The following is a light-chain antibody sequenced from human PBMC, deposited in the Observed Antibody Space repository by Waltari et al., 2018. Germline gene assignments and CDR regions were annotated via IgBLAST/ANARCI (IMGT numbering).Light chain of an antibody. V-gene: IGKV1-33*01. CDR3: QQHDNPPFT. CDR1: HDSSDD. J-gene: IGKJ2*01. CDR2: DAS. Sequence: DIQMTQSPSSLPPSLGDTVTITCQANHDSSDDLNWYQQKPGKAPNLLISDASHLEAGVPSRFSGSGYGTDFTFTISSLQTEDFATYYCQQHDNPPFTFGQGTKLEIK.